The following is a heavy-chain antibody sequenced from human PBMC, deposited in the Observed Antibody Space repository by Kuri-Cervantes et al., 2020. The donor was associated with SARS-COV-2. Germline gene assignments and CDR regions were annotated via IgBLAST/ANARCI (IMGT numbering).Heavy chain of an antibody. CDR1: GFTFSSYS. CDR3: ARDYYGSGSYYFTADNWFDP. CDR2: ISSSSSYI. D-gene: IGHD3-10*01. V-gene: IGHV3-21*01. Sequence: GESLKISCAASGFTFSSYSMNWVRQAPGKGLEWVSSISSSSSYIYYADSVKGRFTISRDNSKNTLYLQMNSLRAEDTAVYYCARDYYGSGSYYFTADNWFDPWGQGTLVTVSS. J-gene: IGHJ5*02.